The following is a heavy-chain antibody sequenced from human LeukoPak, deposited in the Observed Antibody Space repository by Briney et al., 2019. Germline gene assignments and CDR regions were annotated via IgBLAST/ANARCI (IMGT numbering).Heavy chain of an antibody. V-gene: IGHV4-39*07. CDR2: IYYSGST. CDR3: ASYCSSTSCHRDYFDY. CDR1: GGSISSSSYY. J-gene: IGHJ4*02. Sequence: SETLSLTCTVSGGSISSSSYYWGWIRQPPGKGLEWIGSIYYSGSTYYNPSLKSRVTISVDTSKNQFSLKLSSVTAADTAVYYCASYCSSTSCHRDYFDYWGQGTLVTVSS. D-gene: IGHD2-2*02.